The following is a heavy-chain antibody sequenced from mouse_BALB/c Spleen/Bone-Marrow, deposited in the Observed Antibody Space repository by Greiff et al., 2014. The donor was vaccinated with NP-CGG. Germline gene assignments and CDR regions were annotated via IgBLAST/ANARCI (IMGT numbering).Heavy chain of an antibody. V-gene: IGHV14-3*02. Sequence: EVQLQQSGAELVKPGASVKLSCTASGFNIKDTYIHWVKQRPEQGLEWIGRIDPANGNTKYDPKFQGKATITTDTSPNTAYLQLSSLTSEDTAVYYCAQGYDWAMDYWGQGTSVTVSS. D-gene: IGHD2-14*01. CDR2: IDPANGNT. CDR3: AQGYDWAMDY. CDR1: GFNIKDTY. J-gene: IGHJ4*01.